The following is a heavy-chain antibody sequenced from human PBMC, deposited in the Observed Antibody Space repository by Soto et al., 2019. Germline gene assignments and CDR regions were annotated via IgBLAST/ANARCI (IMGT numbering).Heavy chain of an antibody. V-gene: IGHV3-74*03. CDR3: ARDLGGPDY. Sequence: XGSLRLSCAASGFSLSPYWMHWVRQVPGRGLDWVARLSSDGFGAAYADSVKGRFFISRDIARNTLSLQMNSLRADDTAVYYCARDLGGPDYWGRGTSVTVSS. CDR2: LSSDGFGA. D-gene: IGHD3-16*01. J-gene: IGHJ4*02. CDR1: GFSLSPYW.